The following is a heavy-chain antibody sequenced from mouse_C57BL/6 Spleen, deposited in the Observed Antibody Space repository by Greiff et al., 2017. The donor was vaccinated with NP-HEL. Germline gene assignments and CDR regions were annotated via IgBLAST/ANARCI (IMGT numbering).Heavy chain of an antibody. CDR2: ISSGSSTI. CDR1: GFTFSDYG. CDR3: ARGHYYGSRHWYFDV. J-gene: IGHJ1*03. D-gene: IGHD1-1*01. V-gene: IGHV5-17*01. Sequence: EVQVVESGGGLVKPGGSLKLSCAASGFTFSDYGMHWVRQAPEKGLEWVAYISSGSSTIYYADTVKGRFTISRDNAKNTLFLQMTSLRSEDTAMYYCARGHYYGSRHWYFDVWGTGTTVTVSS.